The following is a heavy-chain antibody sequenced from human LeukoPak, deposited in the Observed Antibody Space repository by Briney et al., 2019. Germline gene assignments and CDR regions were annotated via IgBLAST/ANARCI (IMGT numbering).Heavy chain of an antibody. Sequence: SETLSLTCTVSGGSISSYYWSWIRQPPGKGLEWIGYIYYSGSTNYNPSLKSRVTISVDTSKNQFSLRLSSVTAADTAVYYCVSTLRFLPYRRFDYWGQGTLVTVSS. J-gene: IGHJ4*02. D-gene: IGHD3-3*01. CDR3: VSTLRFLPYRRFDY. CDR2: IYYSGST. CDR1: GGSISSYY. V-gene: IGHV4-59*08.